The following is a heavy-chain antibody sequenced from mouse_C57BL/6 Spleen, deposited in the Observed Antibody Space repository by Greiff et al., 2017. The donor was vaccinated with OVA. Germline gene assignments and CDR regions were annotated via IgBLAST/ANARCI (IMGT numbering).Heavy chain of an antibody. CDR3: ARSYDGYYGGAY. J-gene: IGHJ3*01. V-gene: IGHV1-82*01. CDR1: GYAFSSSW. Sequence: QVQLKQSGPELVKPGASVKISCKASGYAFSSSWMNWVKQRPGKGLEWIGRIYPGDGDTNYNGKFKGKATLTADKSSSTAYMQLSSLTSEDAAVYFCARSYDGYYGGAYWGQGTLVTVSA. D-gene: IGHD2-3*01. CDR2: IYPGDGDT.